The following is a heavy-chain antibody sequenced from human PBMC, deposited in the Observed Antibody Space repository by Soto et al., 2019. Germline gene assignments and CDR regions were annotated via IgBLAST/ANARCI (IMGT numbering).Heavy chain of an antibody. CDR3: ATVVSPEESYYDSSGYFPYFDY. J-gene: IGHJ4*02. CDR1: GGSISRGGYY. V-gene: IGHV4-31*03. Sequence: SETLSLTCTLSGGSISRGGYYSSWIRQHPGKGLEWIGYIYYSGSTYYNPSLKSRVTISVDTSKNQFSLKLSSATAADTAVYYCATVVSPEESYYDSSGYFPYFDYWGQGTLVTV. D-gene: IGHD3-22*01. CDR2: IYYSGST.